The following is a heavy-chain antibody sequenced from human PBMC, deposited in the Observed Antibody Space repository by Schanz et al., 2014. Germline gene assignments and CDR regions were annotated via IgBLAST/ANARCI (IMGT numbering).Heavy chain of an antibody. Sequence: EVQLVESGGGLIQPGGSLRLSCAASGFSFVDAWMSWVRQAIGKGLEWVSGIGPASDPYYAGSVKGRFTISRENGKNSLYLQMNSLRAGDTAVYYCARGRRGDCRRTSCTYYFDYWGQGTLVTVSS. CDR1: GFSFVDAW. D-gene: IGHD2-2*01. CDR3: ARGRRGDCRRTSCTYYFDY. CDR2: IGPASDP. V-gene: IGHV3-13*05. J-gene: IGHJ4*02.